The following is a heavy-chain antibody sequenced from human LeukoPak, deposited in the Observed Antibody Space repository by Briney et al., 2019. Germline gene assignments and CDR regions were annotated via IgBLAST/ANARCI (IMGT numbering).Heavy chain of an antibody. J-gene: IGHJ4*02. Sequence: GGSLRLSCAASGFTFSSSAMSWVRQAPGKGLEWVSAISNNGGYTYYADSVQGRFTISRDNSKSTLCLQMNSLRAEDTAVYYCAKDGRIAAAGELDYWGQGTLVTVSS. D-gene: IGHD6-13*01. V-gene: IGHV3-23*01. CDR2: ISNNGGYT. CDR1: GFTFSSSA. CDR3: AKDGRIAAAGELDY.